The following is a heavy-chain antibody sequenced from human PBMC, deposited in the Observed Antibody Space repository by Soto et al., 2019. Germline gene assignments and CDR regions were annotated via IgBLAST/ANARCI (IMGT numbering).Heavy chain of an antibody. V-gene: IGHV1-46*01. CDR3: ARDIGRIAATNWFDP. Sequence: ASVKVSCKASGYTFTSYYMHWVRQAPGQGLEWMGIINPSGGSTSYAQKFQGRVTMTRDTSMSTVYMELSSLRSEDTAVYYCARDIGRIAATNWFDPWGQGTLVTVSS. CDR1: GYTFTSYY. D-gene: IGHD6-6*01. J-gene: IGHJ5*02. CDR2: INPSGGST.